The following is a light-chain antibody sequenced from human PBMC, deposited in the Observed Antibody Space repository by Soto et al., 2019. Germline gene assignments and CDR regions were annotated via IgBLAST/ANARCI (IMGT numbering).Light chain of an antibody. Sequence: DIQITQSPSTLSASVGDRVTITCRASQSIINWLAGYPQKPGKAHKLLMYRASSLESGVPSRFSGSESGTEFPLTITSLQPDDFATYFGQQYNSYSPRLTFGGGTKVETK. CDR1: QSIINW. CDR2: RAS. J-gene: IGKJ4*01. V-gene: IGKV1-5*03. CDR3: QQYNSYSPRLT.